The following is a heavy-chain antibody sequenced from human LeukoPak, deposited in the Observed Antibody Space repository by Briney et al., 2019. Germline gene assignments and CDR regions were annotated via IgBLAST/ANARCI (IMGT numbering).Heavy chain of an antibody. D-gene: IGHD1-26*01. J-gene: IGHJ3*02. CDR2: IYSGGST. CDR3: ARGQSYYEAFDI. CDR1: GFTVSSDY. V-gene: IGHV3-53*03. Sequence: GGSLRLSCAASGFTVSSDYMSWVRHPPGKGLEWVSVIYSGGSTNYADSVKGRFTISRDNSKNTLHLQMNSLRVEDTAVYYCARGQSYYEAFDIWGQGTMVTVSS.